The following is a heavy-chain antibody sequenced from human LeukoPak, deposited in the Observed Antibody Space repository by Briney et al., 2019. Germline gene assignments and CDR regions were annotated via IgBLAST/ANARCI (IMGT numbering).Heavy chain of an antibody. D-gene: IGHD3-22*01. CDR3: ARGKFAPYYYDSSDSNWFDP. J-gene: IGHJ5*02. CDR2: ISSSSSYI. Sequence: PGGSLRLSCAASGFTFSNYGMNWVRQAPGKGLEWVSSISSSSSYIYYADSVKGRFTISRDNAKNSLYLQMNSLGAEDTAVYHCARGKFAPYYYDSSDSNWFDPWGQGTLVTVSS. V-gene: IGHV3-21*01. CDR1: GFTFSNYG.